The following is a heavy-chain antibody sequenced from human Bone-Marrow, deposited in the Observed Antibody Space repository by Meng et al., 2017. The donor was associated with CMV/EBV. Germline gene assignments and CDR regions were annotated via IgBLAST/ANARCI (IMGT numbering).Heavy chain of an antibody. J-gene: IGHJ4*02. CDR1: GGTFSSYA. D-gene: IGHD3-16*01. CDR3: ARELSSPRGSYFDY. CDR2: IIPILGIA. Sequence: SVKVSCKASGGTFSSYAISWVRQAPGQGLEWMGGIIPILGIANYAQKFQGRVTITADKSASTFYMELSSLRSEDTAVYYCARELSSPRGSYFDYCGQGTLVTASS. V-gene: IGHV1-69*10.